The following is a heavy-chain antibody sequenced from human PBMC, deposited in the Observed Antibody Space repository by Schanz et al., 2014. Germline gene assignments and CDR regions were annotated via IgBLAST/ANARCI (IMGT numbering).Heavy chain of an antibody. V-gene: IGHV3-21*01. Sequence: EVQLVESGGGLVQPGGSLKLSCAASGFTFSASAMHWVRQAPGKGLEWVSSISSTSSYIFYADSVKGRFTISRDNAKNSLYLQMNSLRAEDTAVYYCAGAVATIRADSFDIWGQGTMVAVSS. CDR3: AGAVATIRADSFDI. CDR1: GFTFSASA. CDR2: ISSTSSYI. D-gene: IGHD5-12*01. J-gene: IGHJ3*02.